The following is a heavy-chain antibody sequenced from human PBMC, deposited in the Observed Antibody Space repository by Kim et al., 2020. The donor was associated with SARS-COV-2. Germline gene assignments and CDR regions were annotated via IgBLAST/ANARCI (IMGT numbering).Heavy chain of an antibody. CDR3: ATGPNLAVAGIWSYFDY. V-gene: IGHV4-4*07. D-gene: IGHD6-19*01. CDR2: IYTSGST. Sequence: SETLSLTCTVSGGSISSYYWSWIRQPAGKGLEWIGRIYTSGSTNYNPSLKSRVTMSVDTSKNQFSLKLSSVTAADTAVYYCATGPNLAVAGIWSYFDYWGQGTLVTVSS. CDR1: GGSISSYY. J-gene: IGHJ4*02.